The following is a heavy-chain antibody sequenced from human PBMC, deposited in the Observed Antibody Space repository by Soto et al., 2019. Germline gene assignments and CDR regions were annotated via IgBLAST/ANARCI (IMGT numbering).Heavy chain of an antibody. CDR2: ISAYNGNT. D-gene: IGHD5-18*01. V-gene: IGHV1-18*01. CDR1: GYTFTTYG. J-gene: IGHJ6*02. CDR3: ARGSYGYYSYFGLDV. Sequence: QVQLVQSRAEVKKPGASVKVSCKASGYTFTTYGISWVRQAPGQGLEWMGWISAYNGNTNCVQKFQGRVTMTTDTSXXTAYMELRSLRSDDTAVYYCARGSYGYYSYFGLDVWGQGTTVTVSS.